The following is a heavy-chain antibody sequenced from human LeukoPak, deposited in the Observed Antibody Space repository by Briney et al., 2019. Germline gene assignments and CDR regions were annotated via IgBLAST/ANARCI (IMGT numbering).Heavy chain of an antibody. Sequence: PGGSLRFSCAASGFTVSSNYMSWVRQAPGKGLEWVSVIYSGGSTYYADSVKGRFTISRDNSKNTLYLQMNSLRAEDTAVYYCAKDPEYSSSYIDYWGQGTLVTVSS. CDR1: GFTVSSNY. CDR3: AKDPEYSSSYIDY. CDR2: IYSGGST. D-gene: IGHD6-13*01. J-gene: IGHJ4*02. V-gene: IGHV3-53*01.